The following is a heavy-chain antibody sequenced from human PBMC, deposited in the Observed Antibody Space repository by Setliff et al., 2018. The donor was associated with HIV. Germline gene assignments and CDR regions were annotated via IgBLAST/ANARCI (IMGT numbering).Heavy chain of an antibody. J-gene: IGHJ4*02. CDR3: AVGIVVVPAAMIGFFDY. CDR2: IIPMFGTA. D-gene: IGHD2-2*01. V-gene: IGHV1-69*05. CDR1: GGTFGSYA. Sequence: VASVKVSCKASGGTFGSYAVSWVRQAPGQGLEWMGGIIPMFGTAKYAQKFQARVTLTTDESTSTAYMELSSLRSEDTAVYYCAVGIVVVPAAMIGFFDYWGQGTLVTAPQ.